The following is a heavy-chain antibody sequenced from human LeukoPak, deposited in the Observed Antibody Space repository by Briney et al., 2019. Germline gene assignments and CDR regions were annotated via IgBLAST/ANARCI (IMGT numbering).Heavy chain of an antibody. D-gene: IGHD3-16*01. CDR3: ARDFAITFGGALDY. J-gene: IGHJ4*02. CDR1: GGTFSSYA. Sequence: GSSVKVSCKASGGTFSSYAISWVRQAPGQGLEWMGGIIPIFGTANYAQKFQGRVTITADKSTSTAYMELSSLRSEDTAVYYCARDFAITFGGALDYWGQGTLVTVSS. V-gene: IGHV1-69*06. CDR2: IIPIFGTA.